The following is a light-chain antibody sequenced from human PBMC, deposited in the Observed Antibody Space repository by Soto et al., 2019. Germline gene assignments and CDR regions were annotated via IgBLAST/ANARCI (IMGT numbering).Light chain of an antibody. J-gene: IGLJ1*01. CDR1: NSDVGGYNF. V-gene: IGLV2-14*01. CDR2: DVS. Sequence: QSALTQPASVSGSPGQSITISCTGTNSDVGGYNFVSWYQQHPGKAPKLMIYDVSNRPSGVSNRFSGSKSGNTASLNISGLQAEDEADHYCSSYTSSSIPYVFGIGTKVTVL. CDR3: SSYTSSSIPYV.